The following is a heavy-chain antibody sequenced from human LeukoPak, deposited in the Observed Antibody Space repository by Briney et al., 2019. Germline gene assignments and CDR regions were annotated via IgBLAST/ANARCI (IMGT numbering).Heavy chain of an antibody. CDR3: ARDDIVGATHYYYYMDV. D-gene: IGHD1-26*01. Sequence: ASVKVSCKASGYTFTGYYMHWVRQAPGQGLEWMGWINPNSGGTNYAQKFQGRVTMTRDTSISTAYMELSRLRSDDTAVYYCARDDIVGATHYYYYMDVWGKGTTVTVS. J-gene: IGHJ6*03. CDR1: GYTFTGYY. CDR2: INPNSGGT. V-gene: IGHV1-2*02.